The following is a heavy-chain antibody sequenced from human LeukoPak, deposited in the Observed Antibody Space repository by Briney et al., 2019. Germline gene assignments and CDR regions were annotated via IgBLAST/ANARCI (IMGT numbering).Heavy chain of an antibody. D-gene: IGHD6-19*01. CDR3: ARRESSGFFDY. V-gene: IGHV4-59*08. CDR1: GGSISSYY. J-gene: IGHJ4*02. CDR2: IYYSGST. Sequence: SETLSLTCTVSGGSISSYYWSWIRQPPGKGLEWIGYIYYSGSTSYNPSLNRRVTISLDTSKNQFSLNLSSVTAADTAVYYCARRESSGFFDYWGQGTLVTVSS.